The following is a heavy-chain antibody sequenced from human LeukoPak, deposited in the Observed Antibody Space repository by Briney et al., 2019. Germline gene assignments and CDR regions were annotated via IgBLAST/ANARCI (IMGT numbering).Heavy chain of an antibody. J-gene: IGHJ3*02. CDR2: ISAYNGNT. Sequence: ASVKVSCKASGYTFTSYGISWVRQAPGQGLEWMGWISAYNGNTNYAQKLQGRVTMTTDTSTSTAYMELRSLRSDDTAVYYCARVGNDKTGDIAVGNPFDIWGQGTMVTVSS. V-gene: IGHV1-18*04. CDR3: ARVGNDKTGDIAVGNPFDI. D-gene: IGHD2-2*01. CDR1: GYTFTSYG.